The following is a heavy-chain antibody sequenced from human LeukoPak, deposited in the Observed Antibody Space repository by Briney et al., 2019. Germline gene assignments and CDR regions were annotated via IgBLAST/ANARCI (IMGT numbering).Heavy chain of an antibody. CDR3: AILGYCSGGSCYHY. J-gene: IGHJ4*02. V-gene: IGHV1-18*01. Sequence: ASVKVSCKASGYTFTSYGISWVRQAPGRGLEWMGWISAYNGNTNYAQKLQGRVTMTTDTSTSTAYMELRSLRSDDTAVYYCAILGYCSGGSCYHYWGQGTLVTVSS. D-gene: IGHD2-15*01. CDR1: GYTFTSYG. CDR2: ISAYNGNT.